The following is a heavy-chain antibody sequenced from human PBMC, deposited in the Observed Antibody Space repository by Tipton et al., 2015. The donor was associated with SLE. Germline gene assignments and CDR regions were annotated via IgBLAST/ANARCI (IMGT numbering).Heavy chain of an antibody. Sequence: SRVTISVDKSKNQFSLKLSSVTAADTAVYYCASLLFSFAYYYMDVWGKGTTVTVSS. J-gene: IGHJ6*03. V-gene: IGHV4-4*02. CDR3: ASLLFSFAYYYMDV.